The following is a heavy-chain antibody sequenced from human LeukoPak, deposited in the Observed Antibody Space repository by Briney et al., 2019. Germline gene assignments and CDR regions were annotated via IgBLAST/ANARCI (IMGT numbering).Heavy chain of an antibody. Sequence: GGSLRLSCAASGFSFPYFEMNWVRQAPGKGLEWVSYISSSSSTIYYADSVKGRFTISRDNAKNSLYLQMNSLRAEDTAVYYCAREGGYGDYASGYWGQGTLVTVSS. V-gene: IGHV3-48*01. J-gene: IGHJ4*02. D-gene: IGHD4-17*01. CDR1: GFSFPYFE. CDR3: AREGGYGDYASGY. CDR2: ISSSSSTI.